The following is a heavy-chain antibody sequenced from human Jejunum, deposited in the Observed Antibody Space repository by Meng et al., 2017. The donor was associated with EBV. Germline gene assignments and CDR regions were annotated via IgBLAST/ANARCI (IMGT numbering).Heavy chain of an antibody. CDR2: TFYRSRWFY. CDR3: ARDGPQSLSSFDY. J-gene: IGHJ4*02. Sequence: QVQPQQSGPGLVKPSQTLSLTCAISGDSVSSDGAAWNWIRQSPSRGLEWLGRTFYRSRWFYDYAPSVKSRITINSDTSKNQFSLHLDSVTPEDTAVYYCARDGPQSLSSFDYWGQGTLVTVSS. D-gene: IGHD6-6*01. V-gene: IGHV6-1*01. CDR1: GDSVSSDGAA.